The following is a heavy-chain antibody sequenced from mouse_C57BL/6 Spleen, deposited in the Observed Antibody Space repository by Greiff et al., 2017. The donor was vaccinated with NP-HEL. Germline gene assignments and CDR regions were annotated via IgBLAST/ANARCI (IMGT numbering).Heavy chain of an antibody. V-gene: IGHV5-12*01. Sequence: EVKVEESGGGLVQPGGSLKLSCAASGFTFSDYYMYWVRQTPEKRLEWVAYISNGGGSTYYPDTVKGRFTISRDNAKNTLYLQMSRLKSEDTAMYYCARSYDGYGYFDVWGTGTTVTVSS. CDR1: GFTFSDYY. CDR3: ARSYDGYGYFDV. J-gene: IGHJ1*03. CDR2: ISNGGGST. D-gene: IGHD2-3*01.